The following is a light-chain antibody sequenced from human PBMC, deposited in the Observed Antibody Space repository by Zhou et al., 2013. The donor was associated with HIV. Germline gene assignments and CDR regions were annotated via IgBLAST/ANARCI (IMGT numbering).Light chain of an antibody. CDR3: MQALQTPV. Sequence: IVMTQSPLSLAVTPGEPAAISCRSSQSLLHSNGYNYLDWFLQRPGQSPQLLIYLGSHRASGVPDRFSGSGSGTDFTLKISRVEAEDVGVYYCMQALQTPVFGPGTKVEIK. J-gene: IGKJ3*01. V-gene: IGKV2-28*01. CDR2: LGS. CDR1: QSLLHSNGYNY.